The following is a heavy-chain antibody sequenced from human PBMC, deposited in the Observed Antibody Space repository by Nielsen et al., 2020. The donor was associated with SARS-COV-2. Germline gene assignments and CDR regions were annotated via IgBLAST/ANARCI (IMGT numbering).Heavy chain of an antibody. Sequence: SETLSLTCSVSGGSIESYEHYWSWIRPSPGKGLEWIGYIYYSGSTYYNPSLESRVTISVDTSTNQFSLRLNSVTAADTAQYYCARDRQGYNYYYGMDVWGQGTTVTVSS. CDR2: IYYSGST. D-gene: IGHD5-24*01. CDR1: GGSIESYEHY. V-gene: IGHV4-30-4*01. J-gene: IGHJ6*02. CDR3: ARDRQGYNYYYGMDV.